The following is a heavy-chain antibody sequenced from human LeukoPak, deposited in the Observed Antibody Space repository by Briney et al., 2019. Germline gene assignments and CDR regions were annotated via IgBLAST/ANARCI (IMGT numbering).Heavy chain of an antibody. CDR2: IYYSGST. CDR3: AIITSWLGVDAFDI. Sequence: SETLSLTCSVSGGSTSSYYWSWIRQPPGKGLEWIGYIYYSGSTNYNPSLKSRVTISVDTSKNQFSLKLSSVTAADTAVYYCAIITSWLGVDAFDIWGQGTMVTVSS. CDR1: GGSTSSYY. J-gene: IGHJ3*02. D-gene: IGHD1-20*01. V-gene: IGHV4-59*01.